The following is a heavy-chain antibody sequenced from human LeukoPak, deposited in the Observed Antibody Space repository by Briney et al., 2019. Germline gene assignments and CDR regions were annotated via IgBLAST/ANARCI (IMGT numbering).Heavy chain of an antibody. Sequence: ASVKVSCKASGYTFTSYDINWVRQATGQGLEWMGWMNPNSGNTGYAQKFQGRVTITRNTSISTAYMELSSLRSEDTAVYYCARHSYSGEDGDFGYWGQGTLVTVSS. CDR2: MNPNSGNT. CDR1: GYTFTSYD. V-gene: IGHV1-8*03. CDR3: ARHSYSGEDGDFGY. J-gene: IGHJ4*02. D-gene: IGHD1-26*01.